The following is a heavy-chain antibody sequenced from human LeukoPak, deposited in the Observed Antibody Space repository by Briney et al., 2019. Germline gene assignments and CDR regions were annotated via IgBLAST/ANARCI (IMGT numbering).Heavy chain of an antibody. Sequence: SETLSLTRTVTGGPISSYYWSWIRQPPGKGLEWIGYIYYSGSTNYNPSLKSRVTISVDTSKNQFSLKLSSVTAADTAVYYCARLSPGSLDMFDYWGQGTLVTVSS. CDR1: GGPISSYY. CDR2: IYYSGST. D-gene: IGHD3/OR15-3a*01. CDR3: ARLSPGSLDMFDY. J-gene: IGHJ4*02. V-gene: IGHV4-59*08.